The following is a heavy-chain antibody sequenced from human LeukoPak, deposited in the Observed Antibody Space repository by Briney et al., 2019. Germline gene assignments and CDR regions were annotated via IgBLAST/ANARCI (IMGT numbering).Heavy chain of an antibody. V-gene: IGHV3-23*01. Sequence: GGSLRLSCAASGFTFSSCGMSWVRQAPGKGLEWVSAISDSGGSTYYADSVEGRFTISRDNSKNTLYLQMNSLRAEDTAVYYCARGPSGYHNTGGQGTLVTVSS. J-gene: IGHJ4*02. CDR1: GFTFSSCG. D-gene: IGHD5-12*01. CDR2: ISDSGGST. CDR3: ARGPSGYHNT.